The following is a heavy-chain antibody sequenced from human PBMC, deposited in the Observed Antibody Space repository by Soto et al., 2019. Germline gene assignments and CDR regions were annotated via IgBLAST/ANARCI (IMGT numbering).Heavy chain of an antibody. V-gene: IGHV5-10-1*01. CDR2: IDPSDSQT. CDR3: ARQIYDSDTGPNFKYYFDS. Sequence: LVESLTTSCEGSGYSFAGYWITSVLQKPGKGLEWMGRIDPSDSQTYYSPSFRGHVTISVTKSITTVFLQWSSLRASDTGMYYCARQIYDSDTGPNFKYYFDSWGQGTTVTVSS. CDR1: GYSFAGYW. J-gene: IGHJ4*02. D-gene: IGHD3-22*01.